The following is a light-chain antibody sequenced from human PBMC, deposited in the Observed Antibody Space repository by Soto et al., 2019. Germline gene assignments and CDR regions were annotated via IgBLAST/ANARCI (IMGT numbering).Light chain of an antibody. CDR2: AAS. V-gene: IGKV1-39*01. CDR3: QQSYSSPPT. Sequence: QMNQSPSSLSASVEDRVIISCRASQSISNHLNWYQQKPGKAPKLLIFAASSLQSGVPSRFSGSRSGPEFTLTISSLQPEDFATYYCQQSYSSPPTFGQGTQVDIK. CDR1: QSISNH. J-gene: IGKJ1*01.